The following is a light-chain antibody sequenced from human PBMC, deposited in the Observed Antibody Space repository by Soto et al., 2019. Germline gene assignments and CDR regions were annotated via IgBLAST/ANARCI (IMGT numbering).Light chain of an antibody. CDR1: NIGRKS. CDR3: QVWDDNTGVL. CDR2: TDT. J-gene: IGLJ2*01. Sequence: SYELTQPLSVSVALGQTARITCGGNNIGRKSVHWYQQKPGQAPVLVIYTDTHRPSGVPERFSGSNSGNTATLTLSRAQAGDEADYYCQVWDDNTGVLFGGGTKVTVL. V-gene: IGLV3-9*01.